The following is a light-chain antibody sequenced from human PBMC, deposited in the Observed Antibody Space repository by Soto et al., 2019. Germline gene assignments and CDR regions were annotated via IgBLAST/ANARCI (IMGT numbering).Light chain of an antibody. Sequence: EVVLTQSPAILSLSPGERATLTCRASQSIGSTLAWYQQRSGQAPRLLIYDASSRATGIPGSVSGSGSGTDFSLTISSLEVDDFAVYYCQHRGNWPAFGGGTKVEIK. CDR2: DAS. CDR1: QSIGST. V-gene: IGKV3-11*01. CDR3: QHRGNWPA. J-gene: IGKJ4*01.